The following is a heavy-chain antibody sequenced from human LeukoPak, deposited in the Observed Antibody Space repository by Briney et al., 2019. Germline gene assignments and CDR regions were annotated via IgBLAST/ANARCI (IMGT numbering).Heavy chain of an antibody. CDR2: MNPNSGRT. J-gene: IGHJ4*02. V-gene: IGHV1-8*01. CDR1: GYTLTSYD. Sequence: ASVKVSCKASGYTLTSYDINWVRQATGQGLEWMGWMNPNSGRTGYAQNFQGRITITRDTSISTAYMELSSLRSEDTAVYYCTRETSSRYFDYWGQGTLVTVSS. CDR3: TRETSSRYFDY.